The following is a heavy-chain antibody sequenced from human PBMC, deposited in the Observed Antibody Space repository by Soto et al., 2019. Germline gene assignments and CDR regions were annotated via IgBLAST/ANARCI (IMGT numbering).Heavy chain of an antibody. J-gene: IGHJ4*02. D-gene: IGHD3-10*01. CDR1: GDTFNFYS. V-gene: IGHV1-69*02. CDR2: VNTIVSMS. Sequence: QVQWVQSGAEVKRTGSSVKVSCKASGDTFNFYSINWVRPAPGLGLEWMGRVNTIVSMSNYAQKFQGRVTMTADKSTSTAYMKLSSLRSAATALYYCASSYGSGYRAFDYWGQGALVTVSS. CDR3: ASSYGSGYRAFDY.